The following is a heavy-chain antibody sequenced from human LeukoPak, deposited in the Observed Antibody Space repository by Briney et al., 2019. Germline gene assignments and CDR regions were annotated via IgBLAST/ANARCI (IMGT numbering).Heavy chain of an antibody. V-gene: IGHV3-7*01. Sequence: GGSLRLSCAASGFTFSSYWVSWVRQARGKGLEWGTNIKQDGSEKYYVDSVKGRFTISRDNAKNSLYLQMNSLRAEDTAVYYCAGDPYSSGWYSYMDVWGKGTTVTVSS. CDR1: GFTFSSYW. J-gene: IGHJ6*03. CDR2: IKQDGSEK. D-gene: IGHD6-19*01. CDR3: AGDPYSSGWYSYMDV.